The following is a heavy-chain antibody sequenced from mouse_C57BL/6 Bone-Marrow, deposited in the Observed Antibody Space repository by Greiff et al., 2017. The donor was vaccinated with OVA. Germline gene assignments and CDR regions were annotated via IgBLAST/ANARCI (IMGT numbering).Heavy chain of an antibody. CDR2: ISSGGDYI. D-gene: IGHD1-1*01. CDR1: GFTFSSYA. J-gene: IGHJ3*01. Sequence: DVHLVESGAGLVKPGGSLKLSCAASGFTFSSYAMSWVRQTPEKRLEWVAYISSGGDYIYYADTVKGRFTISRDNARNTLYLQMSSLKSEDTAMYYCTRALLEFAYWGQGTLVTVAA. V-gene: IGHV5-9-1*02. CDR3: TRALLEFAY.